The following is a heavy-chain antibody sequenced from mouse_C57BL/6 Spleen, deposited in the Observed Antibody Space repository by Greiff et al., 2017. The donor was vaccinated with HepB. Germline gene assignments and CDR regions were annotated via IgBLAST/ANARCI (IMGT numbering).Heavy chain of an antibody. CDR3: ARGTVVEGYYAMDY. Sequence: QVQLQQSGAELARPGASVKMSCKASGYTFTSYTMHWVKQRPGQGLEWIGYINPSSGYTKYNQKFKDKATLTADKSSSTAYMQLSSLTSEDSAVYYCARGTVVEGYYAMDYWGQGTSVTVSS. J-gene: IGHJ4*01. V-gene: IGHV1-4*01. CDR2: INPSSGYT. CDR1: GYTFTSYT. D-gene: IGHD1-1*01.